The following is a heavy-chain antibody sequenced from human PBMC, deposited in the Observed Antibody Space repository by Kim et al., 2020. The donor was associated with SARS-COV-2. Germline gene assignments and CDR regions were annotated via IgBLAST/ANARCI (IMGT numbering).Heavy chain of an antibody. CDR2: IIPIFGTA. CDR3: ASSRYSYGYLEEDYYGMDV. Sequence: SVKVSCKASGGTFSSYAISWVRQAPGQGLEWMGGIIPIFGTANYAQKFQGRVTITADESTSTAYMELSSLRSEDTAVYYCASSRYSYGYLEEDYYGMDVWGQGTTVTVSS. CDR1: GGTFSSYA. V-gene: IGHV1-69*13. D-gene: IGHD5-18*01. J-gene: IGHJ6*02.